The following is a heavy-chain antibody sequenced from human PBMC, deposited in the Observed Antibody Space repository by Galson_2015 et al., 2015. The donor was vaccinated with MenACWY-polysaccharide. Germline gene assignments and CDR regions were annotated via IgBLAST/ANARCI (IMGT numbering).Heavy chain of an antibody. CDR3: ARGHYGLDV. CDR1: GFTFSSYW. J-gene: IGHJ6*02. Sequence: SLRLSCAASGFTFSSYWMSRVRQAPGKGLEWVAHIKRDESEKYYVDSVKGRFAISRDNSKNSLYLQMNSLRAEDTAVYSCARGHYGLDVWGQGTTVIVSS. V-gene: IGHV3-7*03. CDR2: IKRDESEK.